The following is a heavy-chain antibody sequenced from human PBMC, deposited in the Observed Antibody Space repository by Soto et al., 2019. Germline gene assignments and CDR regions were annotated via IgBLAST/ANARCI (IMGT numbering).Heavy chain of an antibody. V-gene: IGHV3-23*01. CDR2: ISGSGDST. J-gene: IGHJ4*02. CDR1: GFTFSSYA. D-gene: IGHD2-15*01. Sequence: EVQLLESGGGLVQPGGSLRLSCAASGFTFSSYAMSWVRQAPGKGLEWVSAISGSGDSTYYADSVKGRFTISRDNSKNTLYLQMRSLRAEDTAVYYCAKDMSCSGGSCYSDFDYWGQGTLVTVSS. CDR3: AKDMSCSGGSCYSDFDY.